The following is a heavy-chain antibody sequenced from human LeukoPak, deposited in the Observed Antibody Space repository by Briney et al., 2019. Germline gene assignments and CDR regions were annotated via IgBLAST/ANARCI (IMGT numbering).Heavy chain of an antibody. CDR3: AKGGGSYFRRVTYYYYYMDV. V-gene: IGHV3-23*01. D-gene: IGHD1-26*01. CDR2: ISGSGDST. Sequence: GGSLRLSCAASEFSFGSYAMSWVRQAPGKGLQWVSGISGSGDSTYYADSVNGRFTISRNNSKNTLYLQMISLRAEDKAVYYCAKGGGSYFRRVTYYYYYMDVWGKGTTVTVSS. J-gene: IGHJ6*03. CDR1: EFSFGSYA.